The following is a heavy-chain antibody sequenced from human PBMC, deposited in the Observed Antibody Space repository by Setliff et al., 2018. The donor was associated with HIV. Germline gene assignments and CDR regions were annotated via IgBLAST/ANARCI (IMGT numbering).Heavy chain of an antibody. CDR3: AREAMYYHDTSGHPQGFDY. Sequence: SETLSLTCTVSGDSISGAGFYRTWIRQPPGKGLEWIGSIYYSGSTYYNPSLKSRVTISLGTSRWQFSLTLNSVSAADTAVYFCAREAMYYHDTSGHPQGFDYWGQGTLVTVSS. CDR2: IYYSGST. V-gene: IGHV4-31*02. J-gene: IGHJ4*02. CDR1: GDSISGAGFY. D-gene: IGHD3-22*01.